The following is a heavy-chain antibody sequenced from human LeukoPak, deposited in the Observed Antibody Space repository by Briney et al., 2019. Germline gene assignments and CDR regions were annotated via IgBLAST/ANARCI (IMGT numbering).Heavy chain of an antibody. J-gene: IGHJ1*01. Sequence: GGSLRLSCVASDFTFSDYTMNWVRQAPGKGLEWVSSITSRSTYIYYADSVKGRFTISRDDANNSLLLQMNSLKVEDTAVYYCAMSGNDYPSEYFHPWGQGAQVTVSS. CDR2: ITSRSTYI. CDR3: AMSGNDYPSEYFHP. D-gene: IGHD4/OR15-4a*01. V-gene: IGHV3-21*01. CDR1: DFTFSDYT.